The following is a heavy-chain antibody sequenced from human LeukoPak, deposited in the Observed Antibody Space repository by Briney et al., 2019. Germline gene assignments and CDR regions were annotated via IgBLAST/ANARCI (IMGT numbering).Heavy chain of an antibody. CDR3: AKSNYYCSSSSCPHNAYGLDV. V-gene: IGHV3-66*01. J-gene: IGHJ6*02. D-gene: IGHD2-2*01. CDR1: GFTVSSNY. Sequence: SGGSLRLSCAASGFTVSSNYMSWVRQAPGKGLEWVSVIYSGGTTYYADSVKGRFTISRDNSKNTLYLQMNSLRAEDTAVYYCAKSNYYCSSSSCPHNAYGLDVWGQGTTVTVSS. CDR2: IYSGGTT.